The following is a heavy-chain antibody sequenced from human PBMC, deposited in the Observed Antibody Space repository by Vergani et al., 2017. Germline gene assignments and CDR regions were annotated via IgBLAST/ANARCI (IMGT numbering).Heavy chain of an antibody. V-gene: IGHV4-30-2*01. CDR1: GDSITNGGFS. J-gene: IGHJ6*03. CDR2: IFPSGNS. Sequence: QLQLQESGSGLVKPSQTLSLTCAVSGDSITNGGFSWNWIRQPPGKGPEWIGYIFPSGNSDYNPSLKNRVSISLDKSKNQFSPLVNSVTAADTAVYFCARASLRARGGYYYYMGVWGKGKTVVVSS. D-gene: IGHD2-15*01. CDR3: ARASLRARGGYYYYMGV.